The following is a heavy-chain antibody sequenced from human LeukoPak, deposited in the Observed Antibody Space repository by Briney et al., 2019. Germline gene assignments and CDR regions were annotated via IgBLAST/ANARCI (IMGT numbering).Heavy chain of an antibody. CDR2: IHYSGST. J-gene: IGHJ4*02. D-gene: IGHD3-10*01. V-gene: IGHV4-59*01. CDR1: GGSINIYY. CDR3: ARDRGITMIRGVPRGYCDY. Sequence: SETLSLTCTVSGGSINIYYWTWIRQPPGKGLEWIGYIHYSGSTNYNPSLKSRVTISLDTSKNQFSLKLSSVTAADTAVYYCARDRGITMIRGVPRGYCDYRGQGTLVTVSS.